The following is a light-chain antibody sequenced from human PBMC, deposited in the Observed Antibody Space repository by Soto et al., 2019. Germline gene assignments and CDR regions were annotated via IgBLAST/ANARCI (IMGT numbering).Light chain of an antibody. Sequence: DIQMTQSPSTLSASVGDRVTITCRASQTISKWLVWYQQKPGKAPKVLIFDASILASGVPSRFSGSGSGTDFTLTISSLQPEDFATYYCQQSFSSPPWTFGQGTKVDIK. V-gene: IGKV1-5*01. J-gene: IGKJ1*01. CDR3: QQSFSSPPWT. CDR2: DAS. CDR1: QTISKW.